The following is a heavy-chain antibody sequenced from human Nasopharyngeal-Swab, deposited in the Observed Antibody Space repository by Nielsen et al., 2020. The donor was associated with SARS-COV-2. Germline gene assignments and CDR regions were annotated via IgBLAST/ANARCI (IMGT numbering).Heavy chain of an antibody. J-gene: IGHJ6*02. Sequence: WIRQPPGKGLEWIGYIYYTGSTYCNPSLKSRVTISVDTSKNQFSLKLTSVTAADTAVYYCARYPSSSWSSYGMDVWCQGTTVTVSS. V-gene: IGHV4-31*02. CDR3: ARYPSSSWSSYGMDV. CDR2: IYYTGST. D-gene: IGHD6-13*01.